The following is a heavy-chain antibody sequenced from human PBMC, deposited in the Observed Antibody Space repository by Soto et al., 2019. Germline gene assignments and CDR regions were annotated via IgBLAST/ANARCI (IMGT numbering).Heavy chain of an antibody. CDR2: AYYGLNT. D-gene: IGHD2-15*01. CDR1: GASIYTTSYY. J-gene: IGHJ6*02. V-gene: IGHV4-39*01. Sequence: SETLSLTCNVSGASIYTTSYYWGWVRQPPGGGLQWIGSAYYGLNTYYNPSLGSRVTISLDMSNNQVSLEVTSVAAADTAVYYCQVTSPVHSHYGIDVWGQGTTVTVSS. CDR3: QVTSPVHSHYGIDV.